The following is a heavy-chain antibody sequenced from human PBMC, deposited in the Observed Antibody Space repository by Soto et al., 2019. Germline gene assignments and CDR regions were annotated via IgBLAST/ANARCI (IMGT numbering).Heavy chain of an antibody. D-gene: IGHD2-15*01. J-gene: IGHJ4*02. CDR3: AKGAASYDY. V-gene: IGHV3-23*01. CDR2: ISGSGGNT. Sequence: GGSLRLSCAASGFTFSSYAMSWVRQAPGKGLEWVSGISGSGGNTYYADSVKGRFTISRDTSRNTLYLQMYSLRAEDTAIYYCAKGAASYDYWGQGTLVTVSS. CDR1: GFTFSSYA.